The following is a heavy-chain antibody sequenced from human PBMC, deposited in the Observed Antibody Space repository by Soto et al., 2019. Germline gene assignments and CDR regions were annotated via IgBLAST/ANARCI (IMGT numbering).Heavy chain of an antibody. CDR3: ARDTAMVTFDY. J-gene: IGHJ4*02. V-gene: IGHV4-30-4*01. CDR2: IYYSGST. Sequence: SETLSLTCTVSGGSISSGDYYWSWIRQPPGKGLEWIGYIYYSGSTYYNPSLKSRVTISVDTSKNQFSLKLSSVTAADTAVYYCARDTAMVTFDYWGQGTLVTVSS. CDR1: GGSISSGDYY. D-gene: IGHD5-18*01.